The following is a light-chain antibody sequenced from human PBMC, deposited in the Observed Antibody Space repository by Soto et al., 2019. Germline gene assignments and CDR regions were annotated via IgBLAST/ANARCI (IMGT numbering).Light chain of an antibody. J-gene: IGKJ4*01. V-gene: IGKV3-20*01. CDR1: QSVRNNY. Sequence: EIVLTQSPGTLSLSPGEGATLSCRASQSVRNNYLAWYQQKPGQAPSLLIYGASARATGIPDRFSGSGSGTDFTLTISGLEPEDFAGYYCQQYGDSPRLTFGGGTRVEIK. CDR3: QQYGDSPRLT. CDR2: GAS.